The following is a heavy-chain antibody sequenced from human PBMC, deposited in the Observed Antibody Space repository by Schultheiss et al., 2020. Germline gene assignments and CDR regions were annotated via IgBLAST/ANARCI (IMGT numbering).Heavy chain of an antibody. Sequence: SVKVSCKASGGTFSSYAISWVRQAPGQGLEWMGGIIPIFGTANYAQKFQGRVTITADESTSTAYMELSSLRSEDTAVYYCARERSRPGDCSGGSCYSIGAFDIWGQGTMVNVSS. J-gene: IGHJ3*02. CDR1: GGTFSSYA. D-gene: IGHD2-15*01. CDR3: ARERSRPGDCSGGSCYSIGAFDI. CDR2: IIPIFGTA. V-gene: IGHV1-69*13.